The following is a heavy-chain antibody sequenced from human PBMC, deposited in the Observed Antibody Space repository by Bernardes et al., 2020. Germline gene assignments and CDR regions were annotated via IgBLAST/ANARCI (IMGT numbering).Heavy chain of an antibody. J-gene: IGHJ3*02. CDR1: GDSITNNNW. CDR2: IHHSGTT. CDR3: VRESLAPAPTDAFDI. V-gene: IGHV4-4*02. Sequence: SETLPPTCAVSGDSITNNNWWSWVRQPPGKGLEWIGEIHHSGTTNYNPSLKSRVTISMDKSNNQFSLILSSVTAADTAIYYCVRESLAPAPTDAFDIWGQGTMVSVSS.